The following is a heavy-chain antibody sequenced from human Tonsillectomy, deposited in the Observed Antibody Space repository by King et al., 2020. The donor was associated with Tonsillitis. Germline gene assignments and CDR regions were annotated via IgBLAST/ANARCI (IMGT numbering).Heavy chain of an antibody. CDR3: ASPDYDTTGRLDF. V-gene: IGHV1-46*03. CDR1: GYTFTSYH. CDR2: IDPSAGAP. J-gene: IGHJ4*02. D-gene: IGHD3-22*01. Sequence: VQLVESGAEVKTPGASVKFSCKASGYTFTSYHIHWVRQAPGQGLEWMGLIDPSAGAPVYAQKFQGRLTMTGDTSASTVYMELSSLRSEDTAVYYCASPDYDTTGRLDFWGQGTLVTVSP.